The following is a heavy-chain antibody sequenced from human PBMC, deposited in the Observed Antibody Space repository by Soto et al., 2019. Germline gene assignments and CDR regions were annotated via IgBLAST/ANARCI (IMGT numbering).Heavy chain of an antibody. CDR1: GFTFSSYA. D-gene: IGHD6-19*01. CDR3: ARASNGWYYDY. Sequence: QMQLVESGGGVVQPGRSLRLSCAASGFTFSSYAMHWVRQALGKGLEWVAVISYDGSNKYYADSVKGRFTISRDNSKNTLYLQMNSLRAEDTAVYYCARASNGWYYDYWGQGTLVTVSS. V-gene: IGHV3-30-3*01. J-gene: IGHJ4*02. CDR2: ISYDGSNK.